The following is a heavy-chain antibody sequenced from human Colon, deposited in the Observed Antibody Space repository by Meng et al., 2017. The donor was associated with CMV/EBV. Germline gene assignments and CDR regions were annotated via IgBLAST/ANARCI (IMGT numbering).Heavy chain of an antibody. D-gene: IGHD6-6*01. CDR1: GYSFIGYW. V-gene: IGHV5-51*01. Sequence: GESLKISCKASGYSFIGYWIAWVRQAPGKGLEWVGVIYPADSDTRYSPSFQGQVTISADKSINTAYLQWTSLKASDTAMYYCARPPYYSSSSAPYFDDWGQGTLVTVSS. CDR2: IYPADSDT. J-gene: IGHJ4*02. CDR3: ARPPYYSSSSAPYFDD.